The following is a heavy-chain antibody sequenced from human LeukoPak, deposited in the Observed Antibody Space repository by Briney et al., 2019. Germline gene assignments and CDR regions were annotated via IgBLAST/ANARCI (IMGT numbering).Heavy chain of an antibody. Sequence: PSETLSLTCTVSGDSISSSNYYWAWIRQPPGKGLEWIGGVYYRGSTYYNPSLESRLTISVDTSKNQFSLKVSSVTAADTALYYCARNRRSFDYSPLYFIDVWGKGTTVTVSS. CDR2: VYYRGST. D-gene: IGHD4-11*01. J-gene: IGHJ6*03. V-gene: IGHV4-39*07. CDR3: ARNRRSFDYSPLYFIDV. CDR1: GDSISSSNYY.